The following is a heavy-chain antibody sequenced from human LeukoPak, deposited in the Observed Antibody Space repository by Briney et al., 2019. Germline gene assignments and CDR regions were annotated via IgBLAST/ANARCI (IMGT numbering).Heavy chain of an antibody. J-gene: IGHJ4*02. CDR1: GFTFSDYY. D-gene: IGHD3-10*01. CDR3: AKDRYTSGTFYPYFDY. Sequence: PGGSLRLSCAASGFTFSDYYMSWIRQAPGKGLEWVAVISHDGSNAFYADSAKGRFTISRDNSKNTLDLQMNSLRAEDTAVYYCAKDRYTSGTFYPYFDYWGQGTLVTVSS. CDR2: ISHDGSNA. V-gene: IGHV3-30*18.